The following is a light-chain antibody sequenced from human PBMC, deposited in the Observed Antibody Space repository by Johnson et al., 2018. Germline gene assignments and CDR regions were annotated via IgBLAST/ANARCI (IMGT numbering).Light chain of an antibody. CDR2: ENN. Sequence: QSVLTQPPSVSAAPGQKVTISCSGSSSNIGNNYVSWYQQLPGTAPKLLIYENNKRPSGIPDRFSGSKSGTSATLGITGLQTGDEADYYCGTWDSRLRAGNVFGTGTKVTVL. V-gene: IGLV1-51*02. J-gene: IGLJ1*01. CDR1: SSNIGNNY. CDR3: GTWDSRLRAGNV.